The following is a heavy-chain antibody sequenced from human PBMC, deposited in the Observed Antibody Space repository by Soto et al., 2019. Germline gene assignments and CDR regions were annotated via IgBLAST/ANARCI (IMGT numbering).Heavy chain of an antibody. CDR2: INHSGST. V-gene: IGHV4-34*01. CDR3: ARGGLIAAAGHSYSWFDP. J-gene: IGHJ5*02. D-gene: IGHD6-13*01. CDR1: GGSFSGYY. Sequence: SETLSLTCAVYGGSFSGYYWSWIRQPPGKGLEWIGEINHSGSTNYNPSLKSRVTISVDTSKNQFSLKLSSVTAADTAVYYCARGGLIAAAGHSYSWFDPWGQGTLVTVSS.